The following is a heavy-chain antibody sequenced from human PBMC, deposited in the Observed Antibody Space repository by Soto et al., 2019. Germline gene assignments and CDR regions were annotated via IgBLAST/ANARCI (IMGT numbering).Heavy chain of an antibody. J-gene: IGHJ5*02. V-gene: IGHV1-69*13. Sequence: ASVKVSCKASGYTFTSYGISWMRQAPGQGLEWIGTISPIFGSAAYAQRFQGRVTITADVPTNTAYMELSSLRSEDTAIYYCARETSDYDSNWFDPWGQGTQVTVSS. D-gene: IGHD5-12*01. CDR3: ARETSDYDSNWFDP. CDR2: ISPIFGSA. CDR1: GYTFTSYG.